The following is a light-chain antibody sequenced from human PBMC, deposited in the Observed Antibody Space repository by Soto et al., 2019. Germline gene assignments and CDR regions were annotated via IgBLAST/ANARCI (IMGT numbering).Light chain of an antibody. CDR2: WAS. CDR3: QQYRLAPYS. CDR1: QSVLYSSNNKNY. J-gene: IGKJ2*03. Sequence: DFVMTQSPDSLAVSLGERATINCKSSQSVLYSSNNKNYLAWYQQKQGQPPKLLIYWASTRGSGVPDRFSGSGSGTDFTLTISSLQAEDVAVYYCQQYRLAPYSFGQGTKLDIK. V-gene: IGKV4-1*01.